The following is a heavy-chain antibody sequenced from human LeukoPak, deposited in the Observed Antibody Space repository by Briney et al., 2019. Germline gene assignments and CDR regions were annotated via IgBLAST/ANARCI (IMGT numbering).Heavy chain of an antibody. CDR2: ISSGSSYI. J-gene: IGHJ4*02. Sequence: PGGSLRLSCAASGYTFSSYSMNWVRQAPGKGLEWVSFISSGSSYIYYGDSVKGRFTISRDNAKKSLYLRMNSLRAEDTAVYFCARSFYDSSGYPNFDYWGQGTLVTASS. D-gene: IGHD3-22*01. V-gene: IGHV3-21*01. CDR1: GYTFSSYS. CDR3: ARSFYDSSGYPNFDY.